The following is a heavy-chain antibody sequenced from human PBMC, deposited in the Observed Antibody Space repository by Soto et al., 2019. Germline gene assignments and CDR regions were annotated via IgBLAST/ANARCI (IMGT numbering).Heavy chain of an antibody. J-gene: IGHJ5*02. V-gene: IGHV3-30*18. D-gene: IGHD2-15*01. CDR1: GFTFSSYG. CDR3: AKGRVCSGGSCYVLAANWFDP. Sequence: PGGSLRLSCAASGFTFSSYGMHWVRQAPGKGLEWVAVISYDGSNKYYADSVKGRFTISRDNSKNTLYLQMNSLRAEDTAVYYCAKGRVCSGGSCYVLAANWFDPWGQGTLVTVSS. CDR2: ISYDGSNK.